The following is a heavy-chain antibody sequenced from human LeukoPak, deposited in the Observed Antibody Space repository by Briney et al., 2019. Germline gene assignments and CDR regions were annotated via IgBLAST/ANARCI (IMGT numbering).Heavy chain of an antibody. V-gene: IGHV1-2*02. CDR2: INPNSGGT. CDR1: GYTFTSYD. D-gene: IGHD5-12*01. Sequence: ASVKVSCKASGYTFTSYDINWVRQATGQGLEWMGWINPNSGGTNYAQKFQGRVTMTRDTSISTAYMELSSLKASDTAMYYCARSLSGYEKNFDYWGQGTLVTVSS. CDR3: ARSLSGYEKNFDY. J-gene: IGHJ4*02.